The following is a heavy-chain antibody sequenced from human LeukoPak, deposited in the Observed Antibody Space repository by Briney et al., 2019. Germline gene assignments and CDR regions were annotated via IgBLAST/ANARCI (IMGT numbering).Heavy chain of an antibody. D-gene: IGHD4-17*01. V-gene: IGHV4-38-2*02. CDR3: ARDFRDYGHQ. Sequence: PSETLSLTCAVSGYSISSGYYWGWIRQPPGKGLEWIGRIYHSGSTYYNPSLKSRVTISVDTSKNQFSLKLSSVTAADTAVYYCARDFRDYGHQWGQGTLVTVSS. J-gene: IGHJ4*02. CDR2: IYHSGST. CDR1: GYSISSGYY.